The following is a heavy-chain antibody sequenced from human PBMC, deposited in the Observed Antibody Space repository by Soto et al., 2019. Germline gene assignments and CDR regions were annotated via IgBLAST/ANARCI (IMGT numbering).Heavy chain of an antibody. CDR1: GDSISSSTW. D-gene: IGHD2-15*01. CDR2: IYHSGST. J-gene: IGHJ5*02. V-gene: IGHV4-4*02. Sequence: PSETLSLTSAVSGDSISSSTWWSWVRQPPGKGLEWIGEIYHSGSTNYNPSLKSRVTISVDKSKNQFSLKLSSVTDADTAVCYWARELGYSQHNWCDPRRRGPMITVSS. CDR3: ARELGYSQHNWCDP.